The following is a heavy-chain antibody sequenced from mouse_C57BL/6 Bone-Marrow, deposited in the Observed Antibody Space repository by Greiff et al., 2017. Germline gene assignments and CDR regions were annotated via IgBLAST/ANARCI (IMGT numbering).Heavy chain of an antibody. CDR2: IYPGSGNT. CDR3: AIVWVAY. Sequence: QVQLQQSGAELVRPGASVKLSCKASGYTFTDYYITWVKQRPGQGLEWIARIYPGSGNTYYNEKFKGKATLTAEKSSSTAYMQLSSLTSEDSAVYFCAIVWVAYWGQGTRVTVSA. CDR1: GYTFTDYY. V-gene: IGHV1-76*01. J-gene: IGHJ3*01.